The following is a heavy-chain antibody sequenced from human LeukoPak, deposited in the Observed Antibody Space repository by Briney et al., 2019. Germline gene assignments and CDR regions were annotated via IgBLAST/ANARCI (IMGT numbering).Heavy chain of an antibody. V-gene: IGHV3-23*01. CDR3: AKDIPAYRDYDFWSGTHMEAFDI. CDR2: ISGSGGST. J-gene: IGHJ3*02. Sequence: TGGSLRLSCAASGFTFSSYAMSWVRQAPGKGLERVSAISGSGGSTYYADSVKGRFTISRDNSKNTLYLQMNSLRAEDTAVYYCAKDIPAYRDYDFWSGTHMEAFDIWGQGTMVTVSS. D-gene: IGHD3-3*01. CDR1: GFTFSSYA.